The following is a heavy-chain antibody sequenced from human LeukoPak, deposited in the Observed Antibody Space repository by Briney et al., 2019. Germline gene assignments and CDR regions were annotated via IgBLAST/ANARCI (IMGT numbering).Heavy chain of an antibody. CDR1: GFTFSDYY. D-gene: IGHD6-13*01. CDR3: ARVGPRLAAAANNYYYYYGLDV. V-gene: IGHV3-11*06. J-gene: IGHJ6*02. CDR2: ISTSSSYT. Sequence: GGSLRLSCAAPGFTFSDYYMSWIRQVPGKGLEWVSYISTSSSYTNYADSVKGRFTISRDNAKNSLYLQMNSLRAEDTAVYYCARVGPRLAAAANNYYYYYGLDVWGQGTAVTVSS.